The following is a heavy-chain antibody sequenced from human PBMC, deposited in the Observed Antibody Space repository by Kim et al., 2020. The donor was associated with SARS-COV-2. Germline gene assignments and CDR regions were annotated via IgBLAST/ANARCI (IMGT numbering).Heavy chain of an antibody. D-gene: IGHD3-10*01. CDR1: GFTFSSYG. CDR2: ISYDGSNK. Sequence: GGSLRLSCAASGFTFSSYGMHWVRQAPGKGLEWVAVISYDGSNKYYADSVKGRFTISRDNSKNTLYLQMNSLRAEDTAVYYCAKDVQYYYGSGSYVDYWG. CDR3: AKDVQYYYGSGSYVDY. V-gene: IGHV3-30*18. J-gene: IGHJ4*01.